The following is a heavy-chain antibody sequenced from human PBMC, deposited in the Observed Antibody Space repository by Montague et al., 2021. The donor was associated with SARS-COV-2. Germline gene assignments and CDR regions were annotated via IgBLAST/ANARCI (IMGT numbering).Heavy chain of an antibody. CDR3: AGVGRGSCWYEVAFDI. Sequence: SETLSLTCTVSGGSISRYTWTWIRQPPGKGLEWMGYIYNSGSTNXNPSLTSRVTISVDTSKNQYSLKLSSVAAADTAVYYCAGVGRGSCWYEVAFDIWGQGTMVTVSS. J-gene: IGHJ3*02. CDR1: GGSISRYT. V-gene: IGHV4-59*01. D-gene: IGHD6-13*01. CDR2: IYNSGST.